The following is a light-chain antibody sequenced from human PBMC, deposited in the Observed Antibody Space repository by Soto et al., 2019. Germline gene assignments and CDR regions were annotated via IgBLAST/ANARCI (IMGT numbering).Light chain of an antibody. V-gene: IGLV2-14*03. J-gene: IGLJ1*01. CDR2: DVS. Sequence: QSALTQPASVSWSPGHSITISCTGTSSDVGGYDFVSWYQQHPGKAPKLMIYDVSNRPSGVSNRFSGSKSGNTASLTISGLQSEDEADYYCSSHTSTSLVFGNGTKVTVL. CDR3: SSHTSTSLV. CDR1: SSDVGGYDF.